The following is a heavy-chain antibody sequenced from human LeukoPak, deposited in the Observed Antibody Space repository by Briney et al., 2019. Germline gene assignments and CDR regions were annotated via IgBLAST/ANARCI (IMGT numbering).Heavy chain of an antibody. D-gene: IGHD5-12*01. CDR1: GGTFSRYA. V-gene: IGHV1-69*13. Sequence: SVKVSCKASGGTFSRYAISWVRQAPGQGLEWMGGIIPIFGTANYAQKFQGRATITADESTSTAYMGVSSLRSEDTAVYYCARAYSGYDFFDYWGQGILVTVSS. CDR3: ARAYSGYDFFDY. CDR2: IIPIFGTA. J-gene: IGHJ4*02.